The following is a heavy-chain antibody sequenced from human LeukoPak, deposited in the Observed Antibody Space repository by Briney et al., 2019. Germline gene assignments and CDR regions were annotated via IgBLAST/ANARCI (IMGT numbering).Heavy chain of an antibody. Sequence: GGSLRLSCAASGFTFSSYSMNWVRQAPGKGLEWVSYISSSSSTIYYADSVKGRFTISRDNAKNSLYLQMNGLRAEDTAVYYCARARKIPATAEPFDYWGQGTLVTVSS. CDR3: ARARKIPATAEPFDY. V-gene: IGHV3-48*04. CDR2: ISSSSSTI. D-gene: IGHD2-2*01. CDR1: GFTFSSYS. J-gene: IGHJ4*02.